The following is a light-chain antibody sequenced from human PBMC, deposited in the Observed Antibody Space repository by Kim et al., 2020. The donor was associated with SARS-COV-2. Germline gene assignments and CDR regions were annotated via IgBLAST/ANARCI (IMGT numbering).Light chain of an antibody. Sequence: STPTSCPASICDVGRYRLVSWYQHYPWIVCEVVIYAVNKRPLGVSYRFSGSESGNTASLTNSVLQAEDEANYCCCAYAPISTFVLFGGGTQLTVL. J-gene: IGLJ3*02. V-gene: IGLV2-23*02. CDR3: CAYAPISTFVL. CDR1: ICDVGRYRL. CDR2: AVN.